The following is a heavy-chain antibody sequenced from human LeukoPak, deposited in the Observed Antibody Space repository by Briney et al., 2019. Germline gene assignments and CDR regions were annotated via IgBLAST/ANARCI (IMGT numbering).Heavy chain of an antibody. CDR3: ARVSPYCSGGSCYFDY. V-gene: IGHV4-34*01. CDR1: GGSFSGYY. CDR2: INHSGST. J-gene: IGHJ4*02. D-gene: IGHD2-15*01. Sequence: SETLSLTCAVYGGSFSGYYWSWIRQPPGKGLEWIGEINHSGSTNYNPSLKSRVTISVDTSKNQFSLKLSSVTAADTAVYYCARVSPYCSGGSCYFDYWGQGTLVTVSP.